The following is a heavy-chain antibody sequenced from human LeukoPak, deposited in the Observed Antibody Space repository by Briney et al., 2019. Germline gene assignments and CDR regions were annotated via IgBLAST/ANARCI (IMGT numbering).Heavy chain of an antibody. V-gene: IGHV1-18*01. CDR3: ARESWCSSTSCYTYFDY. D-gene: IGHD2-2*01. CDR1: GYTFTSYG. Sequence: ASVKVSCKASGYTFTSYGISWVRQAPGQGLEWMGWISAYNGNTNYAQKLQGRVTMTTDTSTSTAYMELRSLRSDDTAVYYCARESWCSSTSCYTYFDYWGQGTLVTVSS. J-gene: IGHJ4*02. CDR2: ISAYNGNT.